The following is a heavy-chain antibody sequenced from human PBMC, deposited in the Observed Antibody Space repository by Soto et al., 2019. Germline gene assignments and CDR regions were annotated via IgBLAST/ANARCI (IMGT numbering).Heavy chain of an antibody. Sequence: PSEPLSLTCAVYGGSFRDYYCSWIRQTPGKGLEWIGEINHSGSTNYNPSLKSRVTISVDTSKNQFSLELSSVTAADTVVYYCARITQYYYDSSGYNLFDYWGQGTLVTVSS. CDR1: GGSFRDYY. CDR2: INHSGST. CDR3: ARITQYYYDSSGYNLFDY. J-gene: IGHJ4*02. V-gene: IGHV4-34*01. D-gene: IGHD3-22*01.